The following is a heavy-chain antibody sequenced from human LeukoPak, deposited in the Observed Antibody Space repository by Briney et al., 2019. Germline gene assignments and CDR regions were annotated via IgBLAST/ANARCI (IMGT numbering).Heavy chain of an antibody. D-gene: IGHD1-26*01. Sequence: SETLSLTCTVSGGSISSGSYYWSWIRQPAGKGLEWIGRIYTSGSTNYNPSLKSRVTISVDTSKNQFSLKLSSVTAADTAVYYCARAGIVGAPIPSYYFDYWGQGTLVTVSS. J-gene: IGHJ4*02. V-gene: IGHV4-61*02. CDR3: ARAGIVGAPIPSYYFDY. CDR1: GGSISSGSYY. CDR2: IYTSGST.